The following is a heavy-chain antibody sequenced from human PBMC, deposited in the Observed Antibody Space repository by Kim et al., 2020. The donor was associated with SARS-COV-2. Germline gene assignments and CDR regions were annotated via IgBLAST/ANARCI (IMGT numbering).Heavy chain of an antibody. CDR1: GFTFSAYS. CDR3: ARDLGYCSGGRCFPLDY. Sequence: GGSLRLSCAASGFTFSAYSMNWVRQAPGKGLEWVSYISSSSYPIHYADSVKGRFTISRDNGKNSLFLQMNSLRDEDTAVYYCARDLGYCSGGRCFPLDY. V-gene: IGHV3-48*02. J-gene: IGHJ4*01. CDR2: ISSSSYPI. D-gene: IGHD2-15*01.